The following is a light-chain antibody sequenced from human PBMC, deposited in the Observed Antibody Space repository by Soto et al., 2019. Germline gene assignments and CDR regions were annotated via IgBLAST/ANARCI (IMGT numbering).Light chain of an antibody. Sequence: QSALTQPASVSGSPGQSITISCTGTSSDVGSYNLVSWYQQHPGKAPKLMIYEVTSRPSGVSHRFSGSKSGNTASLSISGLQLEDDADYYCSSYTSTSTPLIFGGGTKLTVL. CDR2: EVT. CDR3: SSYTSTSTPLI. J-gene: IGLJ2*01. CDR1: SSDVGSYNL. V-gene: IGLV2-14*02.